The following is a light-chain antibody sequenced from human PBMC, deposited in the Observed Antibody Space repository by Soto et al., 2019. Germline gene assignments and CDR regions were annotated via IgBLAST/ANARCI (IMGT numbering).Light chain of an antibody. Sequence: QSVLTQPHSVSGAPGQRVTLSCTGSSSNIGAGYDVHWYQQLPGTAPKLLIYGNSNRPSGVPDRFSGSKSGTSASLAITGLQAEDEADYYCQSYDSSLSGVVFGGGTKLTVL. CDR1: SSNIGAGYD. CDR3: QSYDSSLSGVV. CDR2: GNS. V-gene: IGLV1-40*01. J-gene: IGLJ2*01.